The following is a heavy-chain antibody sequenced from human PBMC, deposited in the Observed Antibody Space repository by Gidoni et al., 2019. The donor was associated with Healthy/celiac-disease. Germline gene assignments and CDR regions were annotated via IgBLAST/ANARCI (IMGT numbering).Heavy chain of an antibody. V-gene: IGHV3-33*01. D-gene: IGHD3-22*01. CDR1: GFTFSSYG. J-gene: IGHJ4*02. CDR2: IWYDGSNK. CDR3: ARDISDTYYYDSSGYYPPGY. Sequence: QVQLVESGGGVVQPGRSLRLACAASGFTFSSYGMHWVRQAPGKGLAWVAVIWYDGSNKYYADSVKGRFTISRDNSKNTLYLQMNSLRAEDTAVYYCARDISDTYYYDSSGYYPPGYWGQGTLVTVSS.